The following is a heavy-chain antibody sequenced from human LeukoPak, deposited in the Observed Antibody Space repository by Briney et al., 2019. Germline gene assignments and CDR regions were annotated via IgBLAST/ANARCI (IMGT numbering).Heavy chain of an antibody. CDR1: GFTVSSNY. Sequence: PGGSLRLSCAASGFTVSSNYMSWVRQAPGKGLEWVSVIYSGGSTYYADSVKGRFTISRDNSKNTLYLQMNSLRAEDTAVYYCVIVVVITSSEYFQHWGQGTLVTVS. V-gene: IGHV3-66*01. CDR3: VIVVVITSSEYFQH. J-gene: IGHJ1*01. CDR2: IYSGGST. D-gene: IGHD3-22*01.